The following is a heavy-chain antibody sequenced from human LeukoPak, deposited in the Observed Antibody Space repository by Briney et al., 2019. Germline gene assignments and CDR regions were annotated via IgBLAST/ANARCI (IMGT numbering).Heavy chain of an antibody. J-gene: IGHJ4*02. CDR2: TNSDGSTT. V-gene: IGHV3-74*01. CDR1: GFTFSSFW. D-gene: IGHD6-19*01. Sequence: GGSLRLSCAASGFTFSSFWMHWVRQAPGKGLVWVSHTNSDGSTTDYADSVRGRFTISRDNAKNTLYLQMNSLRAEDTALYYCARSSSGWHSDYWGQGTLATVSS. CDR3: ARSSSGWHSDY.